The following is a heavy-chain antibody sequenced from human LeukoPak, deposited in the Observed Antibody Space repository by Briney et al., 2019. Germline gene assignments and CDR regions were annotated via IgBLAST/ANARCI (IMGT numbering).Heavy chain of an antibody. CDR1: GFTFSTYD. J-gene: IGHJ4*02. D-gene: IGHD3-9*01. Sequence: GGSLRLYCAASGFTFSTYDMHWDRHATGKGLEWVSAIGFAGDTYYPGSVKGRFTISREKSKQSLYLQMNSLRAGDTAVYYCARGNILTGYEYWGQGTLVTVSS. CDR3: ARGNILTGYEY. CDR2: IGFAGDT. V-gene: IGHV3-13*04.